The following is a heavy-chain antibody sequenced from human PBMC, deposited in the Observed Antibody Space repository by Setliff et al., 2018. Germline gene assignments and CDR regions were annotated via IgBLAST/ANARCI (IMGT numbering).Heavy chain of an antibody. J-gene: IGHJ5*02. V-gene: IGHV3-11*04. CDR1: GFTFSDYY. D-gene: IGHD6-13*01. CDR3: LVAYTSSWYSSGFDP. CDR2: ISSSGSLI. Sequence: GGSLRLSCATSGFTFSDYYMSWIRQTPGKGLEWVAYISSSGSLIYYPDSVKGRFTISRDNAKNTLYLQMNSLRLEDTAVYYCLVAYTSSWYSSGFDPWGQETLVTVSS.